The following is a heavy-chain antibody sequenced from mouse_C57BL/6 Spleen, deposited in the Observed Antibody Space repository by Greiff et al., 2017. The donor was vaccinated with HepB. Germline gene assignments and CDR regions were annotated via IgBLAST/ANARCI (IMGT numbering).Heavy chain of an antibody. CDR2: ISYDGSN. CDR3: ARDTFYYYGRGDFDV. Sequence: VQLKESGPGLVKPSQSLSLTCSVTGYSITSGYYWNWIRQFPGNKLEWMGYISYDGSNNYNPSLKNRISITRDTSKNQFFLKLNSVTTEDTATYYCARDTFYYYGRGDFDVWGTGTTVTVSS. D-gene: IGHD1-1*01. V-gene: IGHV3-6*01. J-gene: IGHJ1*03. CDR1: GYSITSGYY.